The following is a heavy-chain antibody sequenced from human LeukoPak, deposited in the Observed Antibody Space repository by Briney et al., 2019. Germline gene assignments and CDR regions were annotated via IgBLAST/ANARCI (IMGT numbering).Heavy chain of an antibody. J-gene: IGHJ4*02. Sequence: PGRSLRLSCAASGFTFSSYGMHWVREAPGKGLEWVAVIWYDVSKEYLADSVKGRFTISRDNSKNTVYLQMNRLKTEDTAVYYCARVIGWSLFDCWGQGTLVTVSS. CDR3: ARVIGWSLFDC. V-gene: IGHV3-33*01. D-gene: IGHD2-15*01. CDR1: GFTFSSYG. CDR2: IWYDVSKE.